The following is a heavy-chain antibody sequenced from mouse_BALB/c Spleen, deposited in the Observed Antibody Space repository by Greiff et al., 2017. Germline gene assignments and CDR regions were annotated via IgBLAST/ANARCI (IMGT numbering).Heavy chain of an antibody. CDR1: GFTFSSYA. V-gene: IGHV5-6-5*01. D-gene: IGHD2-12*01. CDR2: ISSGGST. CDR3: ARGGYRDYFDY. Sequence: EVKVVDSGGGLVKPGGSLKLSCAASGFTFSSYAMSWVRQTPEKRLEWVASISSGGSTYYPDSVKGRFTISRDNARNILYLQMSSLRSEDTAMYYCARGGYRDYFDYWGQGTTLTVSS. J-gene: IGHJ2*01.